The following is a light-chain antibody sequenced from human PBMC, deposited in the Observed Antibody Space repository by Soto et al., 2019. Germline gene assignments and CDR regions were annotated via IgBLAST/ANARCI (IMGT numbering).Light chain of an antibody. J-gene: IGKJ1*01. CDR2: GAS. CDR3: QQYGGSPQT. Sequence: EIVLTQSPGTLALSPGEGATLSCRASQSVSKYLAWYQQKPGQAPRLLIYGASSRATGIPDSFGGSGSGTDFTLTISRLEPEDFAVYYCQQYGGSPQTFGQGTKVEIK. CDR1: QSVSKY. V-gene: IGKV3-20*01.